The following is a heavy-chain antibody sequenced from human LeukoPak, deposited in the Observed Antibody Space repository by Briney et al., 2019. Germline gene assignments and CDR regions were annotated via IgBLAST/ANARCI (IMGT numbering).Heavy chain of an antibody. CDR1: GYTLTELS. CDR2: FDPEDGET. CDR3: ATGHRYCSSTSCYQEGYYYYMDV. V-gene: IGHV1-24*01. Sequence: GASVKVSCKVSGYTLTELSMHWVRQAPGKGLEWMGGFDPEDGETIYAQKFQGRVTMTEDTSTDTAYMELSSLRSEDTAVYYCATGHRYCSSTSCYQEGYYYYMDVWGKGTTVTISS. J-gene: IGHJ6*03. D-gene: IGHD2-2*01.